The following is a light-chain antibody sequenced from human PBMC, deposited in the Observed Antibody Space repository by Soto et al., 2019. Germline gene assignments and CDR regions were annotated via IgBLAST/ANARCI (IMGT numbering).Light chain of an antibody. V-gene: IGKV3-11*01. J-gene: IGKJ4*01. CDR2: DTS. CDR1: QSVDRY. CDR3: QQRKFWPPLT. Sequence: EVVLTQSPATLSLSPGERATLSCRVSQSVDRYLAWYQQKPGQAPRLLIYDTSNRATGFPARFRGTGSGTDFTLTVSSLEPEDFGVYYCQQRKFWPPLTFGGGTKVEIK.